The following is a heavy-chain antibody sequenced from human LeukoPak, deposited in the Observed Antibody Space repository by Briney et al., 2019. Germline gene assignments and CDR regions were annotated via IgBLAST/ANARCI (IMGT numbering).Heavy chain of an antibody. J-gene: IGHJ4*02. CDR2: ISAYNGNT. Sequence: GASVKVSCKASGYTFTSYGISWVRQAPGQGLEWMGWISAYNGNTNYAQKLQGRVTMTTDTSTSTAYMELRSLRSDDTAVYYCARGAYSGSYYDLGFYWGQGTLVTVSS. CDR1: GYTFTSYG. V-gene: IGHV1-18*01. D-gene: IGHD1-26*01. CDR3: ARGAYSGSYYDLGFY.